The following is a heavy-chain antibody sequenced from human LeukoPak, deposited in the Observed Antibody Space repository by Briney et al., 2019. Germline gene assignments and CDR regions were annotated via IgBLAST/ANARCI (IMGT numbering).Heavy chain of an antibody. CDR1: GGTFSSYA. J-gene: IGHJ5*02. D-gene: IGHD3-10*01. CDR2: IIPIFGTA. V-gene: IGHV1-69*13. Sequence: SVKVSCKASGGTFSSYAISWVRQAPGQGREWMGGIIPIFGTANYAQKFQGRVTITADESTSTAYMELSSLRSEDTAVYYCARYYYGSGSYSNWFDPWGQGTLVTVSS. CDR3: ARYYYGSGSYSNWFDP.